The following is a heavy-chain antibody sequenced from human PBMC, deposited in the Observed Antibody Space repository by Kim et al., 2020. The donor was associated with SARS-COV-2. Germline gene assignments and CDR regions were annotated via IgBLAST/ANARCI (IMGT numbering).Heavy chain of an antibody. Sequence: GGSLRLSCAASGFTFSSYAMSWVRQAPGKGLEWVSAISGSGGSTYYADSVKGRFTISRDNSKNKLYLQMNSLRAEDTAVYYCAKDPGYSSSWYVYWGQGTLVTVSS. J-gene: IGHJ4*02. CDR3: AKDPGYSSSWYVY. CDR1: GFTFSSYA. D-gene: IGHD6-13*01. CDR2: ISGSGGST. V-gene: IGHV3-23*01.